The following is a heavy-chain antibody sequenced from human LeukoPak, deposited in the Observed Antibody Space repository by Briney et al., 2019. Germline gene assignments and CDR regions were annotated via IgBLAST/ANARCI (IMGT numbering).Heavy chain of an antibody. V-gene: IGHV1-18*04. J-gene: IGHJ4*02. D-gene: IGHD5-12*01. Sequence: ASVKVSCKASGYTFTSYYMHWVRQAPGQGLEWMGWISAYNGNTNYAQKLQGRVTMTTDTSTSTAYMELRSLRSDDTAVYYCARENEYSGYDYGSDYWGQGTLVTVSS. CDR3: ARENEYSGYDYGSDY. CDR1: GYTFTSYY. CDR2: ISAYNGNT.